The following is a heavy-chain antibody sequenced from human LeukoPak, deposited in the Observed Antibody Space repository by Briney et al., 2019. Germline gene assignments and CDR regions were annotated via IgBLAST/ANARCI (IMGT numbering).Heavy chain of an antibody. CDR3: ATSFVY. V-gene: IGHV3-48*03. CDR1: GFTFSNFE. Sequence: PGGSLRLSCAASGFTFSNFEMNWVRQAPGKVLEWISYITSSGGTTYYTDSVKGRFTISGDNARNSLYLQMNSLRVEDTAVYYCATSFVYWGQGTLVTVSS. CDR2: ITSSGGTT. J-gene: IGHJ4*02.